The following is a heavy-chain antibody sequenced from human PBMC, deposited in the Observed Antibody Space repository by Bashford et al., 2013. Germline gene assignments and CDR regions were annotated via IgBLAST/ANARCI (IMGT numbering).Heavy chain of an antibody. Sequence: SSETLSLTCTVSGGSISDYYWSWIRQPPGKGLEWIGYVYSSGTTTYNPSLKSRVTISVNTSKKQFSLKLSSVTAADTAVYYCAREGSVTTGIDYWGQGTLVTVSS. CDR2: VYSSGTT. CDR1: GGSISDYY. D-gene: IGHD4-17*01. V-gene: IGHV4-59*01. J-gene: IGHJ4*02. CDR3: AREGSVTTGIDY.